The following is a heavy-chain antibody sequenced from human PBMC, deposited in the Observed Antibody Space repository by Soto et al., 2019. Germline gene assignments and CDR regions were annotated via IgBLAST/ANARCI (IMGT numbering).Heavy chain of an antibody. J-gene: IGHJ4*02. CDR3: TTTYPNDDSRVVAY. CDR2: ITWNSGSK. Sequence: EEQLVESGGGLVQPGRSLRLSCAASGFDFDDYAMHWVRQPPGKGLEGVSGITWNSGSKDYADSVKGRFTISRDNRKNSLYLQMNSLRGEYTALYYCTTTYPNDDSRVVAYWGQGTMVTVTS. D-gene: IGHD1-1*01. V-gene: IGHV3-9*01. CDR1: GFDFDDYA.